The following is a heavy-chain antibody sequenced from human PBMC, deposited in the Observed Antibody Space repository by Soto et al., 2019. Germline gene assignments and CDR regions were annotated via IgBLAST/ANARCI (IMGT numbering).Heavy chain of an antibody. V-gene: IGHV3-7*01. CDR2: IKQDGSEK. CDR3: ARVAASKYLHSFYYYYYMDV. D-gene: IGHD2-15*01. CDR1: GFTFSSYW. J-gene: IGHJ6*03. Sequence: EVQLVESGGGLVQPGGSLRLSCAASGFTFSSYWMSWVRQAPGKGLEWVANIKQDGSEKYYVDSVKGRFTISRDNAKNSLYLQMNSLRAEDTAVYYCARVAASKYLHSFYYYYYMDVWSKGTTVTVSS.